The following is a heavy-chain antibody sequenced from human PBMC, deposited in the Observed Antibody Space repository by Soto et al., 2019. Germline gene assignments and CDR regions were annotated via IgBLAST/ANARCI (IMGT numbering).Heavy chain of an antibody. Sequence: SETLSLTCTVSGGSISSYYWSWIRQPPGKGLEWIGYIYYSGSTNYNPSLKSRVTISVDTSKNQFSLKLSSVTAADTAVYYCERSVDSSGWFNYYYYGMDVWGQGTTVTVSS. CDR3: ERSVDSSGWFNYYYYGMDV. CDR1: GGSISSYY. J-gene: IGHJ6*02. D-gene: IGHD6-19*01. CDR2: IYYSGST. V-gene: IGHV4-59*01.